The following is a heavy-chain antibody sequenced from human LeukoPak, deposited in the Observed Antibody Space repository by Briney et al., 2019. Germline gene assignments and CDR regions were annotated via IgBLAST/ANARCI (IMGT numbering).Heavy chain of an antibody. CDR2: IYYSGNT. CDR1: GGSISSSNYY. D-gene: IGHD1-26*01. CDR3: AHVKGGSFDF. V-gene: IGHV4-39*01. Sequence: SETLSLTCTVSGGSISSSNYYWGWIRQPPGKGLEWIGSIYYSGNTYYNPSLKSRVTTSVDTSKNQFSLKLTSVTAADTAVYYCAHVKGGSFDFWGQGTMVTVSS. J-gene: IGHJ3*01.